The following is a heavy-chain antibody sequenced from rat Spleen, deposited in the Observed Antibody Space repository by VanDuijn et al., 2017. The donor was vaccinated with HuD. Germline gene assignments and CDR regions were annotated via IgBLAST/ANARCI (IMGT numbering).Heavy chain of an antibody. CDR2: INSAGST. V-gene: IGHV3-3*01. CDR1: GHSIASSYR. J-gene: IGHJ3*01. Sequence: EVQLQESGPGLVRPSQSLSLTCSVTGHSIASSYRWNWIRKFPGNRLEWMGYINSAGSTIYHPSLKSRISISRDTSKNQFFLQVDSVTTEDTATYYCARSDGTHYYLPFADWGQGTLVTVSS. D-gene: IGHD1-12*02. CDR3: ARSDGTHYYLPFAD.